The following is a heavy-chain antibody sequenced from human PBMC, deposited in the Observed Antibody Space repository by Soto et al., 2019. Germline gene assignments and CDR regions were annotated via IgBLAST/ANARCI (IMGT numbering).Heavy chain of an antibody. D-gene: IGHD3-10*01. V-gene: IGHV1-24*01. CDR1: GYTLTELS. CDR3: ATRRITMVRGSLQFDP. Sequence: VKVSCKVSGYTLTELSMHWVRQAPGKGLEWMGGFDPEDGETIYAQKFQGRVTMTEDTSTDTAYMELSSLRSEDTAVYYCATRRITMVRGSLQFDPWGQGTLVTVSS. CDR2: FDPEDGET. J-gene: IGHJ5*02.